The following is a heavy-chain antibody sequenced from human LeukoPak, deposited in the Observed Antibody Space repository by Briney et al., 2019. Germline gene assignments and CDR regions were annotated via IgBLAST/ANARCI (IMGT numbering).Heavy chain of an antibody. J-gene: IGHJ3*02. Sequence: PSETLSLTCTVSGGSISSSSYYWGWIRQPPGKGPEWIGEIYHSGSTNYNPSLKSRVTISVDKSKNQFSLKLSSVTAADTAVYYCASQNRNYYDSSGYWDGNAFDIWGQGTMVTVSS. CDR3: ASQNRNYYDSSGYWDGNAFDI. CDR2: IYHSGST. D-gene: IGHD3-22*01. V-gene: IGHV4-39*07. CDR1: GGSISSSSYY.